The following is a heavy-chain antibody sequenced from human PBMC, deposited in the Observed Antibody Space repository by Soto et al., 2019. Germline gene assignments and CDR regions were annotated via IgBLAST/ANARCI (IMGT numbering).Heavy chain of an antibody. D-gene: IGHD1-26*01. CDR1: GFTFSSYG. CDR3: AKDLVTGADYYYYGMDV. Sequence: GESLKISCAASGFTFSSYGMHWVRQAPGKGLEWVAVISYDGSNKYYADSVKGRFTISRDNSKNTLYLQMNSLRAEDTAVYYCAKDLVTGADYYYYGMDVWGQGTTVTVSS. V-gene: IGHV3-30*18. J-gene: IGHJ6*02. CDR2: ISYDGSNK.